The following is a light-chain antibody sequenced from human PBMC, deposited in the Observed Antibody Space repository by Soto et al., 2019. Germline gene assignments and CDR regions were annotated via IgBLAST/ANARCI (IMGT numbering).Light chain of an antibody. Sequence: DIQITQSPSTLSASVGDRVTITCRASEFISKWLAWYQQKPGTAPKLLIYQASSLESGVPSRFSGSGSGTEFTLTIPSLQPDDFATYYCQHYNSYLETFGQGTKVEIK. CDR2: QAS. V-gene: IGKV1-5*03. CDR1: EFISKW. CDR3: QHYNSYLET. J-gene: IGKJ1*01.